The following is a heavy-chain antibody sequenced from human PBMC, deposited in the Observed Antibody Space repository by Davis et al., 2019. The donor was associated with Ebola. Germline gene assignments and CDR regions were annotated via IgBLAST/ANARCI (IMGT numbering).Heavy chain of an antibody. CDR1: GGSISSSNW. V-gene: IGHV4-4*02. Sequence: PGGSLRLSCAVSGGSISSSNWWSWVRQPPGKGLEWIGEIYHSGSTNYNPSLKSRVTISVDKSKNQFSLKLSSVTAADTAVYYCARGVCFGSSTSCPYYYYYGMDVWGQGTTVTVSS. CDR2: IYHSGST. D-gene: IGHD2-2*01. CDR3: ARGVCFGSSTSCPYYYYYGMDV. J-gene: IGHJ6*02.